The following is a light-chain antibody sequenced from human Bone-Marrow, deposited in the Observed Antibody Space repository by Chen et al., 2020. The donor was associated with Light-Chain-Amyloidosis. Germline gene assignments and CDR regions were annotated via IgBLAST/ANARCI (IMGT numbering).Light chain of an antibody. J-gene: IGKJ5*01. CDR2: AAS. Sequence: DIQMTQSPSSLSAYERDRVTITCRESQTIGKYLNWYQQKPGKAPKLLIYAASSLQSGVPSRFSGSGSGTDFTLSISSLQAEDFAIYYCQQSYSTPITFGQGTRLEIK. CDR1: QTIGKY. V-gene: IGKV1-39*01. CDR3: QQSYSTPIT.